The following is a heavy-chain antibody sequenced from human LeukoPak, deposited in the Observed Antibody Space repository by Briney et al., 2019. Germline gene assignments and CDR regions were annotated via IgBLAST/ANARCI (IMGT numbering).Heavy chain of an antibody. CDR3: ARGLPGAVALDY. CDR1: GFIVSSKY. D-gene: IGHD6-19*01. V-gene: IGHV3-66*01. Sequence: GGSLRLSCTASGFIVSSKYMSWVRQAPGKGLQWVSVIYSGGSTFYADSVKVRFTISRDNSKNTLYLQMNSLRAEDTAVYYCARGLPGAVALDYWGQGTLVTVSS. J-gene: IGHJ4*02. CDR2: IYSGGST.